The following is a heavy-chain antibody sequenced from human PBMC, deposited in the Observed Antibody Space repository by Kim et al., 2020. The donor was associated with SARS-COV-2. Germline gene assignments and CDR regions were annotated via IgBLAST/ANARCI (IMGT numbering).Heavy chain of an antibody. CDR3: ARASFDWLLSGYYGMDV. CDR1: GYSFTSYW. J-gene: IGHJ6*02. Sequence: GGSLKISCKGSGYSFTSYWIGWVRQMPGKGLEWMGIIYPGDSDTRYSPSFQGQVTISADKSISTAYLQWSSLKASDTAMYYCARASFDWLLSGYYGMDVWGQGTTVTVSS. D-gene: IGHD3-9*01. V-gene: IGHV5-51*01. CDR2: IYPGDSDT.